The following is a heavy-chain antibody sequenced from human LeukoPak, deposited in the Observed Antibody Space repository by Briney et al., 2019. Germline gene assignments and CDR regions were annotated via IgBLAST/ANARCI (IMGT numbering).Heavy chain of an antibody. CDR1: GFTFSIYA. J-gene: IGHJ4*02. V-gene: IGHV3-30-3*01. D-gene: IGHD5-12*01. CDR3: ASAYGGYSDY. CDR2: ISYDGSNK. Sequence: GRSLRLSCAASGFTFSIYAMHWVRQAPGKGLEWVAVISYDGSNKYYADSVKGRFTISRDNSKNTLHLQMNSLRAEDTAVYYCASAYGGYSDYWGQGTLVTVSS.